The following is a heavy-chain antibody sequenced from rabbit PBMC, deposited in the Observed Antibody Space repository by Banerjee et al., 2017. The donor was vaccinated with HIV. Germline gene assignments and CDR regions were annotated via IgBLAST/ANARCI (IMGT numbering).Heavy chain of an antibody. CDR1: GFDFSSYFY. CDR2: IYSTNGGT. CDR3: ARGTYDDYGDYYFSL. D-gene: IGHD2-1*01. J-gene: IGHJ4*01. Sequence: QEQLVESGGGLVQPGGSLKLSCKASGFDFSSYFYMCWVRQAPGKGLELIACIYSTNGGTWYASWVNGRFTISRSTSLNTVDLKMTSLTAADTATYFCARGTYDDYGDYYFSLWGPGTLVTVS. V-gene: IGHV1S43*01.